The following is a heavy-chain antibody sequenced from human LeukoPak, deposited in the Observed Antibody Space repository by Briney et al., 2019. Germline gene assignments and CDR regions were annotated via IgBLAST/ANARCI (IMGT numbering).Heavy chain of an antibody. CDR2: INPSSGGT. CDR1: GYTFSDYY. V-gene: IGHV1-2*02. CDR3: ARYNGDYAFDH. Sequence: ASVKVSCKTSGYTFSDYYLHWVRQAPGQGLEWMGWINPSSGGTKYVQKFQGRVTMTRDTSISTAYMELSRLRSDDTAVYYCARYNGDYAFDHWGQGTLVTVSS. J-gene: IGHJ4*02. D-gene: IGHD4-17*01.